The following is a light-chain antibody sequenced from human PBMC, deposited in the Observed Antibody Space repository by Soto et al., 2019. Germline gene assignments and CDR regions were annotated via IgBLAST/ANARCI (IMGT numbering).Light chain of an antibody. CDR3: KQYNYYRT. CDR2: EAS. Sequence: DIQMTQSPFSLSASVGDRVTITCRASESVSSRLAWYQQKPGKAPKLLISEASSVESGVPSRFSGSGSGTEFTLTISSLQPDDFATYYCKQYNYYRTFGQGTEVEMK. CDR1: ESVSSR. J-gene: IGKJ1*01. V-gene: IGKV1-5*03.